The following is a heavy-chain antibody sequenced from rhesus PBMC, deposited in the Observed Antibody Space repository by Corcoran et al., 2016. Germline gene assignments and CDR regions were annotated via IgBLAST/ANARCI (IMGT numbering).Heavy chain of an antibody. CDR3: ATRSNVYGSDAFDF. CDR1: GYTFTDYY. J-gene: IGHJ3*01. Sequence: EVQLVQSGAEVKKPGASVKISCKASGYTFTDYYLHWVRQAPGKGLEWMVRVDPEDGEAIHAHNFQDRVTITAETSTDTAYMELSSLRSEDMAVYYCATRSNVYGSDAFDFWGQGLRVTVSS. V-gene: IGHV1-111*02. D-gene: IGHD1-44*02. CDR2: VDPEDGEA.